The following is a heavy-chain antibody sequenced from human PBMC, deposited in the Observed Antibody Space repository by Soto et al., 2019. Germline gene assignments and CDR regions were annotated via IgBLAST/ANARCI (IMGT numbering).Heavy chain of an antibody. CDR3: ARTAYCSGGSCYRTAFDI. D-gene: IGHD2-15*01. Sequence: SETLSLTCTVSGGSISSYYWSWIRQPPGKGLEWIGYIYYSGSTNYNPSLKSRVTISVDTSKNQFSLKLSSVTAADTAVYYCARTAYCSGGSCYRTAFDIWGQGTMVTVSS. V-gene: IGHV4-59*01. J-gene: IGHJ3*02. CDR2: IYYSGST. CDR1: GGSISSYY.